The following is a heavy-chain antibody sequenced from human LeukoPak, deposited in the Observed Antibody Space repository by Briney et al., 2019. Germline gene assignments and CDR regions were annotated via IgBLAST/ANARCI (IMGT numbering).Heavy chain of an antibody. CDR1: GFTFSNYG. Sequence: GSLRLSCVASGFTFSNYGMHWVRQAPGKGLEWVAVTSYDGSNKYYADSVKGRFTISRDNSKNTLFLQMNSLRAEDTAVYSCAKDRVHGAPYAMDVWGQGTTVTVSS. CDR2: TSYDGSNK. D-gene: IGHD1-26*01. J-gene: IGHJ6*02. V-gene: IGHV3-30*18. CDR3: AKDRVHGAPYAMDV.